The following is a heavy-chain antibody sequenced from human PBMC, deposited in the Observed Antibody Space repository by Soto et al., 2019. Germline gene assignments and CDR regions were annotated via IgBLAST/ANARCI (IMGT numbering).Heavy chain of an antibody. Sequence: PSETLSLTCTVSGGSISSYYWSWIRQPPGKGLEWIGYIYYSGSTNYNPSLKSRVTISVDTSKNQFSLKLSSVTAADTAVYYCARLGRSGRYCPYWGLGTQVTVS. D-gene: IGHD2-15*01. CDR2: IYYSGST. CDR1: GGSISSYY. J-gene: IGHJ4*02. CDR3: ARLGRSGRYCPY. V-gene: IGHV4-59*01.